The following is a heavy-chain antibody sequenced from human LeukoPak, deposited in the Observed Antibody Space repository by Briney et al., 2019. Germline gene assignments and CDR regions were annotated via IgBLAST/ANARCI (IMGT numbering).Heavy chain of an antibody. Sequence: SQTLSLTCTVSGGSLSNYYWSWIRQPPGKGLEWIGYIYYSGSINYNPSLKSRVTISVDMSKNQFSLQLSSVTAADTAVYYCARQSRDGDYIAKLFDYWGQGTLVTVSS. CDR2: IYYSGSI. CDR3: ARQSRDGDYIAKLFDY. V-gene: IGHV4-59*08. CDR1: GGSLSNYY. J-gene: IGHJ4*02. D-gene: IGHD4-17*01.